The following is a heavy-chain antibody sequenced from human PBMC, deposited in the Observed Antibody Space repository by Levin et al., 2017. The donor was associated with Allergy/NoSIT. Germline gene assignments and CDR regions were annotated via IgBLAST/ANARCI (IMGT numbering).Heavy chain of an antibody. V-gene: IGHV3-30*15. J-gene: IGHJ4*02. CDR3: ARAVSGSYFDY. Sequence: PGGSLRLSCAASGFSFSDYPMTWVRQGQGKGLEWVASTSYDGSNKNYADSVKGRFTISRDNSKDTLYLQMSSLRYEDTGVYYCARAVSGSYFDYWGQGTLVTVSS. CDR1: GFSFSDYP. CDR2: TSYDGSNK. D-gene: IGHD3-10*01.